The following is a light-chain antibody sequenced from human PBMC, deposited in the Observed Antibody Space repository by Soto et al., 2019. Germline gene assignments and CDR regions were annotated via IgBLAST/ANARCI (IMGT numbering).Light chain of an antibody. Sequence: QSVRNQPASVSGSPGQSITISCTGNNNDVGGYNYVSWYQQHPGKAPKLMIYDVSNRPSGVSNRFSGSKSGNTASLTISGLQAEDEADYYCSSYTSSSTLEVFGTGTKVTVL. V-gene: IGLV2-14*01. CDR2: DVS. CDR3: SSYTSSSTLEV. CDR1: NNDVGGYNY. J-gene: IGLJ1*01.